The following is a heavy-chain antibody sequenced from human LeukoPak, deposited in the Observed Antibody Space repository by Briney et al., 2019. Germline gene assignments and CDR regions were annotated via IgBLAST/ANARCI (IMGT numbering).Heavy chain of an antibody. CDR2: ISSTGSTI. J-gene: IGHJ4*02. D-gene: IGHD6-19*01. CDR3: ARVASSGWYLSVSKIFDY. CDR1: GFTFSSYE. Sequence: TGGSLRLSCAASGFTFSSYEMNWVRQAPGKGLEWVSYISSTGSTIFYADSVKGRFSISRDNAKNSLYLQMNSLRAEDTAVYYCARVASSGWYLSVSKIFDYWGQGTLVTVSS. V-gene: IGHV3-48*03.